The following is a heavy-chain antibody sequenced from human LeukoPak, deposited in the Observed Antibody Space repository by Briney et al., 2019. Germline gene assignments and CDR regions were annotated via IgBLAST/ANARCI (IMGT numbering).Heavy chain of an antibody. CDR1: GFTFSSYL. CDR2: IKSDGST. CDR3: ARAPSEIGGYYPEYFRH. J-gene: IGHJ1*01. V-gene: IGHV3-74*01. D-gene: IGHD3-22*01. Sequence: GGSLRLSCAASGFTFSSYLMHWVRQAPGKGLVWFSRIKSDGSTRYADSVKGRFTISRDNAKNTVSLQMNSLRAEDTGVYYCARAPSEIGGYYPEYFRHWGQGTLVTVPP.